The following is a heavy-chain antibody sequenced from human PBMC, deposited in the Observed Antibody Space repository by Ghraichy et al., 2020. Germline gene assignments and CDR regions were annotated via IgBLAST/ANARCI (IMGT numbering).Heavy chain of an antibody. Sequence: SETLSLTCSVSGGSISSYFCTWIRQPPGKGLEWIAYVHYSGTTNYNPSLKSRVTISLDTSNKQFSLQLNSVTAADTAVYYCARVVIGATIRYGVDVWGPGTTVTVSS. CDR1: GGSISSYF. J-gene: IGHJ6*02. D-gene: IGHD2/OR15-2a*01. CDR2: VHYSGTT. CDR3: ARVVIGATIRYGVDV. V-gene: IGHV4-59*01.